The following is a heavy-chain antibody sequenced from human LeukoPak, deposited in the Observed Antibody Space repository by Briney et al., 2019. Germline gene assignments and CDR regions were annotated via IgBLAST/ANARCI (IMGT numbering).Heavy chain of an antibody. CDR3: AKDGDGYSYGYKDY. J-gene: IGHJ4*02. D-gene: IGHD5-18*01. Sequence: GGSLRLSCVASGFTFSDYAMTWVRQAPGKGLEWVSAIGGGHTFYADSVKGRFTISRDNSKNTLYLQMNSLRAEDTAVYYCAKDGDGYSYGYKDYWGQGTQVTVSS. CDR2: IGGGHT. CDR1: GFTFSDYA. V-gene: IGHV3-23*01.